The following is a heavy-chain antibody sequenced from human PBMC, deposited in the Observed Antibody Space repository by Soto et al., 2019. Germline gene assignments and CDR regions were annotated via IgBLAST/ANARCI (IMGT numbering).Heavy chain of an antibody. CDR2: ISSSSGST. CDR3: ARDRGGYDRLYYYHGMDA. J-gene: IGHJ6*02. V-gene: IGHV3-21*01. CDR1: GFSFSSYS. D-gene: IGHD5-12*01. Sequence: PGGSLRLSCAASGFSFSSYSMNWVRQAPGKGLEWVSTISSSSGSTNYADSVKGRFTISRDNAKNSLYLQMSSLRAEDTAVYYCARDRGGYDRLYYYHGMDAWGQGTTVTVSS.